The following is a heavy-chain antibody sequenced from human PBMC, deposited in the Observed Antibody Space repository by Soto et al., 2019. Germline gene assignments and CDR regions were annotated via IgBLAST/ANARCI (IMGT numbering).Heavy chain of an antibody. D-gene: IGHD6-19*01. CDR1: GGTFSSYA. J-gene: IGHJ4*02. CDR2: IIPIFGTA. Sequence: GASVKVSCKASGGTFSSYAISWVRQAPGQGLEWMGGIIPIFGTANYAQKFQGRVTITADESTSTAYMELSSLRSEDTAVYYCAKGRAVAGNQPPYYFDDWGQGTRVTVAS. CDR3: AKGRAVAGNQPPYYFDD. V-gene: IGHV1-69*13.